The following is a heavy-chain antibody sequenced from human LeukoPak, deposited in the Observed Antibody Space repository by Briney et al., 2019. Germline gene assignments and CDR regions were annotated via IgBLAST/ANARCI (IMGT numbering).Heavy chain of an antibody. CDR3: AKDGAASWFGEAT. V-gene: IGHV3-30*18. CDR2: ISYDGSNK. D-gene: IGHD3-10*01. Sequence: GGSLRLSCAASGFTFSSYGMHWVRQAPGKGLEWVALISYDGSNKHYADSVKGRFTISRDNSKNTLYLQMNSLRAEDTAVYYCAKDGAASWFGEATWGQGTLVTVSS. CDR1: GFTFSSYG. J-gene: IGHJ5*02.